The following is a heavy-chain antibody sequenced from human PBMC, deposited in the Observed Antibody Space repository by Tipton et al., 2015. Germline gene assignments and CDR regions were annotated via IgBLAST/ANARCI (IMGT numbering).Heavy chain of an antibody. V-gene: IGHV4-31*03. CDR2: IYYSGST. J-gene: IGHJ4*02. Sequence: TLSLTCTVSGGSISSGGYYWSWIRQHPGKGLEWIGYIYYSGSTYYNPSLMSRVTISVDTSKNQFSLNLRSVTAADTAVYFCAKTHGAYDWYLDHWGQGTLVTVSS. CDR1: GGSISSGGYY. D-gene: IGHD5-12*01. CDR3: AKTHGAYDWYLDH.